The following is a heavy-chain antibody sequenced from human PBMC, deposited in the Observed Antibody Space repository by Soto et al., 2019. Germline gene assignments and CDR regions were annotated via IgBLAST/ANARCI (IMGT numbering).Heavy chain of an antibody. D-gene: IGHD1-26*01. CDR1: GGSVSSGSYY. Sequence: PSETLSLTCTVSGGSVSSGSYYWSWIRQPPGKGLEWIGYIYYSGSTNYNPSLKSRVTISVDTSKNQFSLKLSSVTAADTAVYYCARGYLSGSYYEGYYYYGMDVWGQGTTVTV. J-gene: IGHJ6*02. CDR2: IYYSGST. V-gene: IGHV4-61*01. CDR3: ARGYLSGSYYEGYYYYGMDV.